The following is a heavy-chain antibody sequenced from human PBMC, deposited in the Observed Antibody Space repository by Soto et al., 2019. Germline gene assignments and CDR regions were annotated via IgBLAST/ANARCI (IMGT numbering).Heavy chain of an antibody. CDR1: GFTFSSYG. D-gene: IGHD2-2*01. CDR3: ARDRRLYCSSTSCYGYYYYYMDV. Sequence: PGGSLRLSCAASGFTFSSYGTHWVRQAPGKGLEWVAVIWYDGSNKYYVDSAKCRFTISRDNSKNTLYLQMNSLRAEDTAVYYCARDRRLYCSSTSCYGYYYYYMDVWGKGTTVTVSS. J-gene: IGHJ6*03. V-gene: IGHV3-33*01. CDR2: IWYDGSNK.